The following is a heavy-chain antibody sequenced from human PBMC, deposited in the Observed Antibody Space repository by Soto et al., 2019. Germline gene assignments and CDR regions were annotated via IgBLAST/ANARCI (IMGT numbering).Heavy chain of an antibody. D-gene: IGHD6-13*01. Sequence: SETLSLTCTVSGGSISSYYWSWIRQPPGKGLEWIGYIYYSGSTNYNPSLKSRVTISVDTSKNQFSLKLSSVTAADTAVYYCARGKISSSWYKWQQTNWFDPWGQGTLVTVSS. CDR2: IYYSGST. CDR1: GGSISSYY. V-gene: IGHV4-59*01. CDR3: ARGKISSSWYKWQQTNWFDP. J-gene: IGHJ5*02.